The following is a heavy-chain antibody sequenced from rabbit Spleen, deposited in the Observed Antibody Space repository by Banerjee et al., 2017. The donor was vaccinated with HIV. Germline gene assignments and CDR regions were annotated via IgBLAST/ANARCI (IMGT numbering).Heavy chain of an antibody. CDR2: IYAGSSGST. V-gene: IGHV1S40*01. D-gene: IGHD1-1*01. J-gene: IGHJ4*01. Sequence: QSLEESGGDLVKPGASLKLSCTASGFSFSNKAVMCWVRQAPGKGLEWIACIYAGSSGSTYYASWAKGRFTISRTSSTTVTLQMTSLTAADTATYFCARDLTSVIGWNFNLWGPGTLVTVS. CDR1: GFSFSNKAV. CDR3: ARDLTSVIGWNFNL.